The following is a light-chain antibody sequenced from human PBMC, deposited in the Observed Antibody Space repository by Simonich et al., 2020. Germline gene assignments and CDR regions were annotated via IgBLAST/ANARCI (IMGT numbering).Light chain of an antibody. CDR3: CSYAGSSTV. CDR2: EGS. CDR1: SSDVGSYNL. J-gene: IGLJ2*01. Sequence: QSALTQPASVSGSPRQSITISCTGTSSDVGSYNLVSWYQQHPGKAPKLMIYEGSKRASGVSNRFSGSKSGNTASLTISGLQAEDEADYYCCSYAGSSTVFGGGTKLTVL. V-gene: IGLV2-23*01.